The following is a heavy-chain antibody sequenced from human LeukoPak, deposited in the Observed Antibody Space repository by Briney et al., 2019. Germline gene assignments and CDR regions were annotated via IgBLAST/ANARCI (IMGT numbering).Heavy chain of an antibody. CDR3: ARAQGHDAFDI. CDR2: IIPILGIA. V-gene: IGHV1-69*04. J-gene: IGHJ3*02. CDR1: GGTFSSYA. Sequence: SVKVSCKASGGTFSSYAISWVRQAPGQGLEWMGRIIPILGIANYAQKFQGRVTITADKSTSTAYMELSSLRSEDTAVYYCARAQGHDAFDIWGQGTMVTVSS.